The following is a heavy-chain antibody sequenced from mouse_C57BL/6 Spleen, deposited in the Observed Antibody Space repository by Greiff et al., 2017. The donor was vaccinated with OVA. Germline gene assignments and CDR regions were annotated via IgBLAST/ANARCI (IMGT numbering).Heavy chain of an antibody. Sequence: VQLQQSGAELVRPGASVKLSCKASGYTFTDYYINWVKQRPGQGLEWIARIYPGSGNTYYNEKFKGKATLTAEKSSSTAYMQLSSLTSEDSAVYFCARGAYDGYPFAYWGQGTLVTVSA. V-gene: IGHV1-76*01. D-gene: IGHD2-3*01. J-gene: IGHJ3*01. CDR1: GYTFTDYY. CDR3: ARGAYDGYPFAY. CDR2: IYPGSGNT.